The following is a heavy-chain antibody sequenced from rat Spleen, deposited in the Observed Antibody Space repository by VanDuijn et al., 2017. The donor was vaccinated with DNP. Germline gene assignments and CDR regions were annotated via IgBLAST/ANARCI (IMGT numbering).Heavy chain of an antibody. V-gene: IGHV5-17*01. J-gene: IGHJ2*01. CDR3: ARGGDGYDY. CDR1: GFTFSDYA. D-gene: IGHD1-12*03. CDR2: IAYDGFTT. Sequence: EVQLVESGGGLVQPGGSLKLSCAASGFTFSDYAMAWVRQAPKKGLEWVATIAYDGFTTYYRDSVKGRFTISRDNAKNTQYLQMDSLRSEDTATYYCARGGDGYDYWGQGVMVTVSS.